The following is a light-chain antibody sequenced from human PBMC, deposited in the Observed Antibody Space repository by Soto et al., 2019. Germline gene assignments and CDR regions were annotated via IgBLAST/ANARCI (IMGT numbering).Light chain of an antibody. Sequence: QSALTQPASVSGSPGQSITISCTGTSSDINTYIYISWYQQHPGKAPKLIIYDVTNRPPGVSNRFSGSKSGNTASLTISGLQAEDEADYYCSSYTISTLVFATGTKLNVL. V-gene: IGLV2-14*03. CDR2: DVT. J-gene: IGLJ1*01. CDR3: SSYTISTLV. CDR1: SSDINTYIY.